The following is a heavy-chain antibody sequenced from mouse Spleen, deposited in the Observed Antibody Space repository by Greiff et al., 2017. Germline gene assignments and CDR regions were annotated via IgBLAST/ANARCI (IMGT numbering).Heavy chain of an antibody. CDR2: INPNNGGT. V-gene: IGHV1-26*01. D-gene: IGHD1-1*01. J-gene: IGHJ2*01. Sequence: EVQLQQSGPELVKPGASVKISCKASGYTFTDYYMNWVKQSHGKSLEWIGDINPNNGGTSYNQKFKGKATLTVDKSSSTAYMELRSLTSEDSAVYYCARMVNYYGSRDYWGQGTTLTVSS. CDR3: ARMVNYYGSRDY. CDR1: GYTFTDYY.